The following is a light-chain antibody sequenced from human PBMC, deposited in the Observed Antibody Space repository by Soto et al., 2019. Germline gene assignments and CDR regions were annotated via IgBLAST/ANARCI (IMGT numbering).Light chain of an antibody. CDR3: QQYHNWPA. CDR2: GAA. V-gene: IGKV3-15*01. Sequence: ETVMTQSPATLSWSPGERATLSFRASQSVFNSLAWYQHKPGQAPRLLIYGAATRATGIPARFSGSGSGTEFTLTISSLQSDDIAVYYCQQYHNWPAFGQGTKVDIK. CDR1: QSVFNS. J-gene: IGKJ1*01.